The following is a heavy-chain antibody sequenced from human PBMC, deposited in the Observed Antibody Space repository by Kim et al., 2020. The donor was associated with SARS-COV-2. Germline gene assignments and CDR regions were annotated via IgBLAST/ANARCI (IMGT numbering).Heavy chain of an antibody. CDR3: APEGY. J-gene: IGHJ4*02. CDR2: SRSGSTI. Sequence: SRSGSTIYYADSVKGRFTISRDHAKNSLYLQMNSLRAEDTAVYYCAPEGYWGQGTLVTVSS. V-gene: IGHV3-11*01.